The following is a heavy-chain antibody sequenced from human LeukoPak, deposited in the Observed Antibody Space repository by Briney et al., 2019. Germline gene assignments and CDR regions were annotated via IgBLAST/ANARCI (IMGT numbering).Heavy chain of an antibody. CDR1: GFCFTTSN. J-gene: IGHJ3*01. D-gene: IGHD6-19*01. CDR3: TREVSGWRGGAFDL. CDR2: ISGSSSTI. Sequence: GGSLRLSFAASGFCFTTSNMNWVRQAPGKGLEWVSYISGSSSTIYYGESVKGRFTISRDNAKNSLYLQMNSLRVDDTAVYYCTREVSGWRGGAFDLWGQGTMVIVSS. V-gene: IGHV3-48*04.